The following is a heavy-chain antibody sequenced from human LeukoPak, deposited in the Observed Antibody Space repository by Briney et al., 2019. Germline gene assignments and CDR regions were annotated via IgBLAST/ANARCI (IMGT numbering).Heavy chain of an antibody. D-gene: IGHD2-2*02. V-gene: IGHV1-8*03. J-gene: IGHJ5*02. CDR2: MNPNSGNT. CDR1: GYTFTSYD. Sequence: VASVKVSCKASGYTFTSYDINWVRQATGQGLEWMGWMNPNSGNTGYAQKFQGRVTITRDTCISTAYMELSRLRSEDTAVYYCARGGYCSSTSCYMRSPFDPWGQGTLVTVSS. CDR3: ARGGYCSSTSCYMRSPFDP.